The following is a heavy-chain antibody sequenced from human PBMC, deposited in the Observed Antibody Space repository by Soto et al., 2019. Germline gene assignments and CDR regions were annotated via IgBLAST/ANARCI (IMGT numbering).Heavy chain of an antibody. J-gene: IGHJ6*03. CDR2: IYYSGST. Sequence: SETLSLTCTVSGGSISSYYWSWIRQPPGKGLEWIGYIYYSGSTNYNPSLKSRVTISVDTSKNQFSLKLSSVTAADTAVYYCARVTAAHYYYYMDVWGKGTTVTVSS. D-gene: IGHD2-21*02. V-gene: IGHV4-59*01. CDR3: ARVTAAHYYYYMDV. CDR1: GGSISSYY.